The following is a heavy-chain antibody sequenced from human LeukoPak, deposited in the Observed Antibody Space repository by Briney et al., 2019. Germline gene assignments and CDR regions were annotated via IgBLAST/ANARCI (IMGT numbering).Heavy chain of an antibody. J-gene: IGHJ4*02. CDR2: ISGSGGST. Sequence: QPGGSQRLSCAASGFTFSSYAMSWVRQAPGKGLEWVSAISGSGGSTYYADSVKGRFTISRDNSKNTLYLQMNGLRAEDTAVYYCAKDVTYSSSWYRRVDYWGQGTLVTVSS. CDR3: AKDVTYSSSWYRRVDY. D-gene: IGHD6-13*01. CDR1: GFTFSSYA. V-gene: IGHV3-23*01.